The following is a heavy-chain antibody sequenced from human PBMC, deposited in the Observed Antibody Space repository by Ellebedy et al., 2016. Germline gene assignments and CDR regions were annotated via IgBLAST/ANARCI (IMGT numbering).Heavy chain of an antibody. V-gene: IGHV3-9*01. J-gene: IGHJ4*02. CDR3: AKGTMDYLHH. CDR2: ISWNSAAI. D-gene: IGHD3-10*01. Sequence: SLKISXATSGFTFDDYVLHWVRQVPGKGLELVSGISWNSAAIGYGEAVKGRFTISRDSAKNYLYLQMNSLRAEDTALYFCAKGTMDYLHHWGQGTLVTVSS. CDR1: GFTFDDYV.